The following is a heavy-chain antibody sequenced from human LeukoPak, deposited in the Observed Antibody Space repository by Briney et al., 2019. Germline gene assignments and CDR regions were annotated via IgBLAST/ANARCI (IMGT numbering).Heavy chain of an antibody. D-gene: IGHD3-22*01. J-gene: IGHJ4*02. Sequence: GASVKVSCKASGYTFTSYYMHWVRQAPGQGLEWMGIINPSGGSTSYAQKFQGRVTMTGDTSTSTVYMELSSLRSEDTAVYYCARAGNYYDSSGYLYYFDYWGQGTLVTVSS. V-gene: IGHV1-46*03. CDR1: GYTFTSYY. CDR3: ARAGNYYDSSGYLYYFDY. CDR2: INPSGGST.